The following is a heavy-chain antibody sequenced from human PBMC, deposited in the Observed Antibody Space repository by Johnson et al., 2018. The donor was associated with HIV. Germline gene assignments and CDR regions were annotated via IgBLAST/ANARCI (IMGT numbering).Heavy chain of an antibody. CDR1: GFTFSSYG. CDR2: IWYDGSNK. V-gene: IGHV3-30*02. CDR3: AKGIGHSDRGTHDAFDV. Sequence: QMLLVESGGGVVQPGGSLRLSCAASGFTFSSYGMHWVRQAPGKGLESVAVIWYDGSNKYYEDSVKGRFTISRDDSKNTVDLQMNTLTPDDTAVYYCAKGIGHSDRGTHDAFDVWGQGTMVTVSA. D-gene: IGHD3/OR15-3a*01. J-gene: IGHJ3*01.